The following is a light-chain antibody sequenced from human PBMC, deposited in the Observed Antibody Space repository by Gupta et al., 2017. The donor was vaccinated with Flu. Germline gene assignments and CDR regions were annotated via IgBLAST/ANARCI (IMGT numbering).Light chain of an antibody. CDR2: WAS. CDR3: QQEDSIPYN. J-gene: IGKJ2*01. CDR1: QSVLHNPTNNNY. Sequence: DIVMTQSPDSLAVSLGERATINCKSSQSVLHNPTNNNYLAWFQQKPQQPPKLLIYWASTREYGVPDRFSGSGSGTDFTLTISSRQAEDVAVYYCQQEDSIPYNFGQGTKLEIK. V-gene: IGKV4-1*01.